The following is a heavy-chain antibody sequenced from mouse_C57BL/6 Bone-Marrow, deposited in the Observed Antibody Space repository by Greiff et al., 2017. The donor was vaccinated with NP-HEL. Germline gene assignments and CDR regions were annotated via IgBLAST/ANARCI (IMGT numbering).Heavy chain of an antibody. D-gene: IGHD2-2*01. CDR1: GYSITSGYY. CDR3: ARVGYVAY. Sequence: EVQLQESGPGLVKPSQSLSLTCSVTGYSITSGYYWNWIRQFPGNKLEWMGYISYDGSNNYNPSLKNRISITRDTSKNQFFLKLNSVTTEDTATYYCARVGYVAYWGQGTLVTVSA. V-gene: IGHV3-6*01. J-gene: IGHJ3*01. CDR2: ISYDGSN.